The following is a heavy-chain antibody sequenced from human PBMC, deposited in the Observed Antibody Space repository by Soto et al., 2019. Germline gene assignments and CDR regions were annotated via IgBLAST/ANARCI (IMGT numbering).Heavy chain of an antibody. CDR2: IYYSGST. Sequence: PSETLSLTYTVSGGSISTSGYYWIWIRQQPGKGLDWIGYIYYSGSTYYNPSLKSRVTISVDPSKNQFSLKLSFVTAADTAVYYCARHTPTVTTKWLGPWGQGTLVTVSS. V-gene: IGHV4-39*01. J-gene: IGHJ5*02. CDR1: GGSISTSGYY. CDR3: ARHTPTVTTKWLGP. D-gene: IGHD4-17*01.